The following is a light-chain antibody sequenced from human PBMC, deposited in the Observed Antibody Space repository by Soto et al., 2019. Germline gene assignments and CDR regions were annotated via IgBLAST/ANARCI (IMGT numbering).Light chain of an antibody. J-gene: IGKJ1*01. CDR1: QGIGIL. V-gene: IGKV1-17*01. CDR2: AAS. Sequence: DIQMTQSPSSLSASVGDRVTITCRASQGIGILLGWFQQKPGRAPKSLIYAASTLESGVPSRFSGSGSGTEFTLTIRGLQPEDCATYYCLRHNSYPLTFGQGTKVDVK. CDR3: LRHNSYPLT.